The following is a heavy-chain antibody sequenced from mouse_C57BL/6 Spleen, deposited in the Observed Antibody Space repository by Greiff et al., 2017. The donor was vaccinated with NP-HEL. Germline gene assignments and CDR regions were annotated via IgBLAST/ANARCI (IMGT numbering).Heavy chain of an antibody. J-gene: IGHJ2*01. CDR2: LSDGGGLT. D-gene: IGHD3-1*01. CDR1: GFTFSSYS. Sequence: VMLVESGGGLVKPGGSLKLSCAASGFTFSSYSMSWVRQTPEKRLEWVGTLSDGGGLTSYPDHVKGRVTISRDNAKNNLYLQMSHLKSEDTAMYYCASDRDWYFDYGGKGTTLTVDS. CDR3: ASDRDWYFDY. V-gene: IGHV5-4*03.